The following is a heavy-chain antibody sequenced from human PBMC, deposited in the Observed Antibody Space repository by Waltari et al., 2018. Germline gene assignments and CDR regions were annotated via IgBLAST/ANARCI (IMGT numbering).Heavy chain of an antibody. CDR3: ARDRAYYYGSGKFDP. CDR1: GYTFTTYY. V-gene: IGHV1-46*03. CDR2: INPSGGST. J-gene: IGHJ5*02. Sequence: QVQLVQSGAEVKKPGASVKVSCKASGYTFTTYYMHWVRQAPGQGLEWMGIINPSGGSTSYAQKFQGRVTMTRDTSTSTVYMELSSLRSEDTAVYYCARDRAYYYGSGKFDPWGQGTLVTVSS. D-gene: IGHD3-10*01.